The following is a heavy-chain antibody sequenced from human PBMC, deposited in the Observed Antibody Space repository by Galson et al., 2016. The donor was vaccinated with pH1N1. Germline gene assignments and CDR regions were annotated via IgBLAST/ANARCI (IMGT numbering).Heavy chain of an antibody. D-gene: IGHD2-8*02. CDR1: EFSLRTSGVG. V-gene: IGHV2-5*02. CDR2: IYWDDDK. Sequence: PALVKPTQTLTLTCTFSEFSLRTSGVGVGWIRQPPGKALEWLALIYWDDDKRYSPSLKSRLTITKDTSKNQVVLTMTNMDPVDTATDYCAHSSQEWTGSVCYWGFDYWGQGTLVTVSS. J-gene: IGHJ4*02. CDR3: AHSSQEWTGSVCYWGFDY.